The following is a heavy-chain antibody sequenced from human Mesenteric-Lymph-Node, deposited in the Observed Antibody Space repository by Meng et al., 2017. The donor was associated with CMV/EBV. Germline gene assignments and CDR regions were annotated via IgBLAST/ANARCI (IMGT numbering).Heavy chain of an antibody. D-gene: IGHD1-20*01. J-gene: IGHJ4*02. CDR3: ARAHRITASDY. CDR2: FSGGGGST. Sequence: GESLKISCAASGFTFSNYAMSWVRQAPGKGLEWVSSFSGGGGSTFYADSVKGRFTVSRDNSKNTLYLQMNSLRAEDTAVYYCARAHRITASDYWGQGTLVTVSS. V-gene: IGHV3-23*01. CDR1: GFTFSNYA.